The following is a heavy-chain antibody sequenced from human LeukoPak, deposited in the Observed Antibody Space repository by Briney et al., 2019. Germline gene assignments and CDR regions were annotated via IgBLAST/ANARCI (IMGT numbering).Heavy chain of an antibody. CDR3: AKDLMRDRWFGES. J-gene: IGHJ5*02. CDR2: IRFDGNDK. D-gene: IGHD3-10*01. V-gene: IGHV3-30*02. Sequence: GGSLRLSCAASGFTFSYYGMHWVRQAPGKGLEWVAFIRFDGNDKFYTKSVKGRFTISKDTPRSTLYLQMNSLRLEDTAVYYCAKDLMRDRWFGESWGQGTLVTVSS. CDR1: GFTFSYYG.